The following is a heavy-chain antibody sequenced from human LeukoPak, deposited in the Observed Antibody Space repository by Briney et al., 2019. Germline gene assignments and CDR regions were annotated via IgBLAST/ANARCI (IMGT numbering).Heavy chain of an antibody. CDR2: INPNSGGT. CDR1: GGTFSSYA. J-gene: IGHJ4*02. V-gene: IGHV1-2*02. Sequence: ASVKVSCKASGGTFSSYAISWVRQAPGQGLEWMGGINPNSGGTNYAQKFQGRVTMTRDTSISTAYMELSRLRSDDTAVYYCATGLIPFDYWGQGTLVTVSS. CDR3: ATGLIPFDY. D-gene: IGHD2-21*01.